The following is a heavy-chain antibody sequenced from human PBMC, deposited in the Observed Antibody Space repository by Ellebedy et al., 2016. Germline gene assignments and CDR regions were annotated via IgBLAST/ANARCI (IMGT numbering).Heavy chain of an antibody. V-gene: IGHV3-23*01. CDR2: ISGSGGIT. CDR1: GFSFSKFA. J-gene: IGHJ4*02. CDR3: ASEGFHY. Sequence: GESLKISCAVAGFSFSKFAMNWVRQAPGQGLQWVSIISGSGGITSYADSVKGRFTISRENSKNTVYLQMNSLRVDDTAVYYCASEGFHYWGQGTLVTVSS.